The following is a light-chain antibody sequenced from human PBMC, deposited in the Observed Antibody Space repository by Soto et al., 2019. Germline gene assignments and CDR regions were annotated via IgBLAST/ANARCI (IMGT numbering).Light chain of an antibody. J-gene: IGKJ3*01. V-gene: IGKV1-39*01. CDR1: QSINSY. CDR2: AAS. Sequence: DIQMTQSPSSLSASVGDRVTITCRASQSINSYLNWYQQKPGKAPKVLIYAASSLQSGVPSRFSGSGSGTDFTLTIRSLQPEDFAAYYCQQSYSTPFTFGPGTKGDRK. CDR3: QQSYSTPFT.